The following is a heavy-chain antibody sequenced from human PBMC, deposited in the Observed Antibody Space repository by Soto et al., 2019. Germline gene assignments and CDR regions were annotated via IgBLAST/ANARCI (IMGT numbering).Heavy chain of an antibody. CDR1: GGSFSGYY. V-gene: IGHV4-34*01. J-gene: IGHJ4*02. D-gene: IGHD1-26*01. CDR2: INHSGST. CDR3: AREERATRFDY. Sequence: SETLSLTCAVYGGSFSGYYWSWIRQPPGKGLEWIGEINHSGSTNYNPSLKSRVTISVDTSKNQFSLKLSSVTAADTAVYYCAREERATRFDYWGQGTLVTVSS.